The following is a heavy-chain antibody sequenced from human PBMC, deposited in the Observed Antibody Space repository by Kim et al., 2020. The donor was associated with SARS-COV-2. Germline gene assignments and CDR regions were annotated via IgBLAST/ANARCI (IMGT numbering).Heavy chain of an antibody. J-gene: IGHJ4*02. D-gene: IGHD3-22*01. CDR3: AKDRYGITMIVVGVFAY. CDR2: ISGSGGST. CDR1: GFTFSSYA. V-gene: IGHV3-23*01. Sequence: GGSLRLSCAASGFTFSSYAMSWVRQAPGKGLEWVSAISGSGGSTYYADSVKGRFTISRDNSKNTLYLQMNSLRAEDTAVYYCAKDRYGITMIVVGVFAYWGQGTLVTVSS.